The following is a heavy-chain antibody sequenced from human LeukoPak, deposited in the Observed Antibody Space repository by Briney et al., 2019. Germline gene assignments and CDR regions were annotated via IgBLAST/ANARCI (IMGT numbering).Heavy chain of an antibody. V-gene: IGHV1-2*02. Sequence: ASVKVSCKASGYTFTGYYMRWVRQAPGQGLEWMGWINPNSGGTNYAQKFQGRVTMTRDTSISTAYMELSRLRSDDTAVYYCAGGYSSSSSGYMDVWGKGTTVTVSS. CDR3: AGGYSSSSSGYMDV. CDR2: INPNSGGT. J-gene: IGHJ6*03. D-gene: IGHD6-6*01. CDR1: GYTFTGYY.